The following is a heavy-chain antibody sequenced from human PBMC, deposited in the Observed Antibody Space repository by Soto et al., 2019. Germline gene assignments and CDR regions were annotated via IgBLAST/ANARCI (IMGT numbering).Heavy chain of an antibody. Sequence: EVQLVESGGGLVKPGGSLRLSCAASGFTFSSYSMNWVRQAPGKGLEWVSSISSSSSYIYYADSVKGRFTISRDNAKNSLYLQMNSLRAEDTAVYYCASIGVDGSGYLYYYYGMDVWGQGTTVTVSS. J-gene: IGHJ6*02. D-gene: IGHD3-22*01. CDR1: GFTFSSYS. CDR2: ISSSSSYI. CDR3: ASIGVDGSGYLYYYYGMDV. V-gene: IGHV3-21*01.